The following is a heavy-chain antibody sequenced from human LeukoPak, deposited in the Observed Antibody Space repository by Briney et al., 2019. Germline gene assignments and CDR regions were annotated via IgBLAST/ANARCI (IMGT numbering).Heavy chain of an antibody. V-gene: IGHV3-33*08. D-gene: IGHD6-19*01. CDR2: LVYDARS. CDR1: GFTFSSYW. Sequence: GGSLRLSCAASGFTFSSYWMSWVRQAPGKGLEWVARLVYDARSDYANSVKGRFSISRDDSKNTLFLDMSNLRVEDTALYYCARDLSAAFDFWGQGVLVTVSS. J-gene: IGHJ4*02. CDR3: ARDLSAAFDF.